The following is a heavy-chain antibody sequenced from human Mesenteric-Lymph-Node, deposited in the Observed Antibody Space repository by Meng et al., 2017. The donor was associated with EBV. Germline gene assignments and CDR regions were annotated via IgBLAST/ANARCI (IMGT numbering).Heavy chain of an antibody. CDR2: IYWDDDK. CDR1: GFSLNTYGVG. CDR3: AHRPPYNSGWAHFDF. Sequence: QITLKESGPTLVKPTQTLTLTCTXSGFSLNTYGVGVGWIRQPPGKALEWLALIYWDDDKRFRPSLRSRLTITKDTSKNQVVLAMTNMDPVDTATYYCAHRPPYNSGWAHFDFWGQGSLVTVSS. J-gene: IGHJ4*02. D-gene: IGHD6-19*01. V-gene: IGHV2-5*02.